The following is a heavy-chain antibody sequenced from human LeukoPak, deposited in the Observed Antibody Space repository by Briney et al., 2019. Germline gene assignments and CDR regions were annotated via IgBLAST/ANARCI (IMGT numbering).Heavy chain of an antibody. Sequence: ASVKVSCKASGGTFSSYAISWVRQAPGQGLEWMGRIIPIFGTANYAQKFQGRVTITTDESTSAAYMELSSLRSEDTAVYYCARGRANWFDPWGQGTLVTVSS. J-gene: IGHJ5*02. V-gene: IGHV1-69*05. CDR2: IIPIFGTA. CDR3: ARGRANWFDP. CDR1: GGTFSSYA.